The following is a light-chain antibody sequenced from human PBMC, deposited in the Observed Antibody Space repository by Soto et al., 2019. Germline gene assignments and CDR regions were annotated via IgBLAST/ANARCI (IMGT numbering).Light chain of an antibody. Sequence: QSALTQPPSASGSPGQSVTISCTGASSDVGAYNYVSWYQQHPGKAPKLVIYEVNKRPSGVPDRFSGSKSGTTASLIVSGLQAEDEADYYCTSYAGRNDLGVFGGGTKVTVL. J-gene: IGLJ3*02. CDR3: TSYAGRNDLGV. CDR1: SSDVGAYNY. CDR2: EVN. V-gene: IGLV2-8*01.